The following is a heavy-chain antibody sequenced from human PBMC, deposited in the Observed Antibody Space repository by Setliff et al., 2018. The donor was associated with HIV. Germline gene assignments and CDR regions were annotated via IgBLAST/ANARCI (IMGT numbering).Heavy chain of an antibody. V-gene: IGHV4-34*01. J-gene: IGHJ4*02. D-gene: IGHD2-15*01. CDR1: GGSFSDYS. Sequence: SETLSLTCAVYGGSFSDYSWTWIRQPPGRGLEWIGEIYQSGSTKYNPSLKSRVTISVDTSKNQFSLKLSSVTAADTAVYYCARSHFYCSGGSCYSGYFDYWGQGTLVTVSS. CDR3: ARSHFYCSGGSCYSGYFDY. CDR2: IYQSGST.